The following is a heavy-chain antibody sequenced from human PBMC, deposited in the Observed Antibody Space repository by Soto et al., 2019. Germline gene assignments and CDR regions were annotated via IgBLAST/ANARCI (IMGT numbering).Heavy chain of an antibody. J-gene: IGHJ6*03. Sequence: EVQLVESGGGLVQPGGSLRLSCAASGFTFSSYWMHWVRQAPGKGLVWVSRINSDGSSTSYADSVKGRFTMSRDNAKNTLYLKMNSLSAEDTAVYYCARGGRVVVAAKDHYYYYMDVWGKGTTVTVSS. V-gene: IGHV3-74*01. CDR1: GFTFSSYW. CDR2: INSDGSST. CDR3: ARGGRVVVAAKDHYYYYMDV. D-gene: IGHD2-15*01.